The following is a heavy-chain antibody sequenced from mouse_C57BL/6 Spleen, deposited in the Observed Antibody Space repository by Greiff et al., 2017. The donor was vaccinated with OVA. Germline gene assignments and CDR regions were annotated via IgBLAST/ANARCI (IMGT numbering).Heavy chain of an antibody. V-gene: IGHV15-2*01. J-gene: IGHJ1*03. CDR1: DSEVFPIAY. CDR3: ARNYGSSSYWYFDV. Sequence: VQLVESGSELRSPGSSVKLSCKDFDSEVFPIAYMSWVRQKPGHGFEWIGGILPSIGRTIYGEKFEDKATLDADTLSNTAYLELNSLTSEDSAIYYCARNYGSSSYWYFDVWGTGTTVTVSS. D-gene: IGHD1-1*01. CDR2: ILPSIGRT.